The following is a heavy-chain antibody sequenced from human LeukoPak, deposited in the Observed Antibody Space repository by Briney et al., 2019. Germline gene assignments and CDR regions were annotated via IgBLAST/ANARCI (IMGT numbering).Heavy chain of an antibody. J-gene: IGHJ3*02. CDR3: ASYNYDSSGYPTFDI. D-gene: IGHD3-22*01. Sequence: ASVKVSCKASGYTFTSYGISWVRQAPGQGLEWMGWISAYNGNTNYAQKVQGRVTMTTDTSTSTAYMELRSLRSEDTAVYYCASYNYDSSGYPTFDIWGQGTMVTVSS. CDR1: GYTFTSYG. CDR2: ISAYNGNT. V-gene: IGHV1-18*01.